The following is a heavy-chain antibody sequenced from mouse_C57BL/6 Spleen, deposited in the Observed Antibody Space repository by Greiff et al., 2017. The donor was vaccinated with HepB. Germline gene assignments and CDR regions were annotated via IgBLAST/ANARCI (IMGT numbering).Heavy chain of an antibody. Sequence: VQLQQSGPELVKPGASVKISCKASGYAFSSSWMNWVKQRPGKGLEWIGRIYPGDGDTNYNGKFKGKATLTADKSSSTAYMQLSSLTSEDSAVYFCARGRRGYYAMDYWGQGTSVTVSS. CDR3: ARGRRGYYAMDY. CDR2: IYPGDGDT. J-gene: IGHJ4*01. CDR1: GYAFSSSW. V-gene: IGHV1-82*01.